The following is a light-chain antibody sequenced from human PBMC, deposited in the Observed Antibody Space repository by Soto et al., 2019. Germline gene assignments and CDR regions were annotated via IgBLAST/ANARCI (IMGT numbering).Light chain of an antibody. CDR2: INYDGTH. CDR1: SGYSTYA. Sequence: QSVLTQSPSASASLGASVKLTCTLSSGYSTYAIAWHQQQPEKGPRFLMKINYDGTHSKGDGFFDRFSCSSSGAERHLTISSLQSEDEADYYCQSLGTGIQVFGGGTQLTVL. J-gene: IGLJ3*02. CDR3: QSLGTGIQV. V-gene: IGLV4-69*01.